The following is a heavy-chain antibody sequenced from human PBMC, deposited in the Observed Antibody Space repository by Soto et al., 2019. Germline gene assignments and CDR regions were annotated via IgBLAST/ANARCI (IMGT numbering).Heavy chain of an antibody. CDR1: GGSISSYY. CDR2: ISYSGST. Sequence: SETLSLTCTVSGGSISSYYWIWIRQPPGKGLEWIGYISYSGSTNHNPSLKSRPTISVDTSKNQFSLKLRSVTAADTAVYYCARASPYGDYALDYWGQGTLVTVSS. V-gene: IGHV4-59*01. D-gene: IGHD4-17*01. J-gene: IGHJ4*02. CDR3: ARASPYGDYALDY.